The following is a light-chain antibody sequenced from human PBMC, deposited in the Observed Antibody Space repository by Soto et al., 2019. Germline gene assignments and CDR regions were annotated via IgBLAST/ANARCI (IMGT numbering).Light chain of an antibody. Sequence: EIVLTQSPGTLSLSPGERATLSCRASQSICSTYLAWYQQKPGQAPRLLIYDVSTRATGIPDRFSGSGFGTDFTLTITRLEPEDFAVYYCHQYGCSPITFGQGTRLEIK. J-gene: IGKJ5*01. CDR1: QSICSTY. CDR2: DVS. V-gene: IGKV3-20*01. CDR3: HQYGCSPIT.